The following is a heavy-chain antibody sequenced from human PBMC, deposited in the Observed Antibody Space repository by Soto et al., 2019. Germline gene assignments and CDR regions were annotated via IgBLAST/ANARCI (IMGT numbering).Heavy chain of an antibody. V-gene: IGHV1-69*13. CDR2: IIPIFGTA. Sequence: SVKVSCKASGGTFSSYAISWVRQAPGQGLEWMGGIIPIFGTANYAQKFQGRVTITADESTSTAYMELSSLRSEDTAVYYCVSSGYYGYYFDYWGQGTLVTVSS. D-gene: IGHD3-22*01. CDR3: VSSGYYGYYFDY. J-gene: IGHJ4*02. CDR1: GGTFSSYA.